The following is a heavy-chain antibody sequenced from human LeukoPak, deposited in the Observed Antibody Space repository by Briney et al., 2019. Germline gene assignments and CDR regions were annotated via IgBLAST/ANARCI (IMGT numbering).Heavy chain of an antibody. J-gene: IGHJ3*02. CDR2: IGTAGDT. CDR3: ARDNGAVGGFTFDI. CDR1: GFTFSSYD. D-gene: IGHD6-19*01. V-gene: IGHV3-13*01. Sequence: GGSLRLSCAASGFTFSSYDMHWVRQATGKGLEWVSAIGTAGDTYYPGSVKGRFTISRENAKNSLYLQMNSLRAGDTAVYYCARDNGAVGGFTFDIWGQGTMVTVSS.